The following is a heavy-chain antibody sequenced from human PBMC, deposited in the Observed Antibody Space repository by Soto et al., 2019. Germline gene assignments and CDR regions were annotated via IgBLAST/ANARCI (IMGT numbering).Heavy chain of an antibody. V-gene: IGHV4-34*01. CDR2: INHSGST. J-gene: IGHJ4*02. Sequence: SETLSLTCAVYGGSFSGYYWSWIRQPPGKGLEWIGDINHSGSTNYNPSLKSRVTISVDTSKNQFSLKLSSVTAADTAVYNCARHGIAGTSFDYWGQGTLVTAPQ. D-gene: IGHD1-7*01. CDR1: GGSFSGYY. CDR3: ARHGIAGTSFDY.